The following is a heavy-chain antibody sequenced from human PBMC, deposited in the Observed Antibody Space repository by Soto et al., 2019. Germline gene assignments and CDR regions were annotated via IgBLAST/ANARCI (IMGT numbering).Heavy chain of an antibody. V-gene: IGHV5-51*01. CDR2: ISPHDSET. CDR1: GFIFTNFW. J-gene: IGHJ6*02. CDR3: ARLHRDYSFPPYGVDV. D-gene: IGHD4-17*01. Sequence: GESLKISCEGSGFIFTNFWIDWVLQMPGKDLESMGIISPHDSETRYSPSFQGQVTISVDKAINTAYLQWNNLRASDTAIYYCARLHRDYSFPPYGVDVWGQGTTVTASS.